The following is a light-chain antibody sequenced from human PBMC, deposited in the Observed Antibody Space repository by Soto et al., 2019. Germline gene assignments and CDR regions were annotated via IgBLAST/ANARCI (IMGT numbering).Light chain of an antibody. CDR2: GNS. J-gene: IGLJ1*01. V-gene: IGLV1-40*01. Sequence: QSVLPQPPSVSGAPGERVTISCTGRSSNIGAGYDVHWYQQLPGTAPKLLIYGNSNRPSGVPDRFSGSKSGTSASLAITGLQAEDEADYYCQSYDSSLSSYVFGTGTKVTVL. CDR3: QSYDSSLSSYV. CDR1: SSNIGAGYD.